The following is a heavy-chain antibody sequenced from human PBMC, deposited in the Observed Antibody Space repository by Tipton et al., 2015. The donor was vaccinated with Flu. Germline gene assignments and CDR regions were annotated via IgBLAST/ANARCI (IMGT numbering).Heavy chain of an antibody. CDR1: GYSISSGYY. J-gene: IGHJ3*02. Sequence: TLPLTCTVSGYSISSGYYWGWIRQPPGKGLEWIGSIYHSGSTYYNPSLKSRVTISVDTSKNQFSLKLSSVTAADTAVYYCARGRYYYDSSGVDAFDIWGQGTMVTVSS. D-gene: IGHD3-22*01. V-gene: IGHV4-38-2*02. CDR3: ARGRYYYDSSGVDAFDI. CDR2: IYHSGST.